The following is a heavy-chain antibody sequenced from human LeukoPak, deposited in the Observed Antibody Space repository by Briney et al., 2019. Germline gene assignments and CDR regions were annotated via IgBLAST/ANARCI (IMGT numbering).Heavy chain of an antibody. Sequence: GASVKVSCKASGYTFTGYYVHWVRQAPGQGLEWMGWINPNNGGTNYAQKFQGRVTMTRDTSISTAYMELSSLRSDNTAVYYCTRVGWNGYYGMGVWGKGTTVTVSS. CDR3: TRVGWNGYYGMGV. D-gene: IGHD3-3*01. CDR2: INPNNGGT. CDR1: GYTFTGYY. J-gene: IGHJ6*04. V-gene: IGHV1-2*02.